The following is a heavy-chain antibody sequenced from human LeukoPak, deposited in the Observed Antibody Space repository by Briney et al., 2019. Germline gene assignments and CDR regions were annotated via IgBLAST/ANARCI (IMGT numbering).Heavy chain of an antibody. CDR2: INPNSGGT. Sequence: VASVKVSCKASGYTFTGYYMHWVRQAPGQGLGWMGWINPNSGGTNYAQKFQGRVTMTRDTSISTAYMELSRLRSDDTAVYYCASTYNWNYVLDYWGQGTLVTVSS. CDR1: GYTFTGYY. V-gene: IGHV1-2*02. J-gene: IGHJ4*02. D-gene: IGHD1-7*01. CDR3: ASTYNWNYVLDY.